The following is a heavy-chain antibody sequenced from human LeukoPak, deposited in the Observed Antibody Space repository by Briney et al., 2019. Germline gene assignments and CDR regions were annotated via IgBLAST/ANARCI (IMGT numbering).Heavy chain of an antibody. D-gene: IGHD5-18*01. CDR2: INPNSGGT. CDR1: GYTFTGYY. Sequence: ASVKVSCKASGYTFTGYYMHWVRQAPGQGLEWMGWINPNSGGTNYAQKFQGRVAMTRDTSISTAYMELSRLRSDDTAVYYCARDQGYSYGGYQWGQGTLVTVSS. J-gene: IGHJ4*02. V-gene: IGHV1-2*02. CDR3: ARDQGYSYGGYQ.